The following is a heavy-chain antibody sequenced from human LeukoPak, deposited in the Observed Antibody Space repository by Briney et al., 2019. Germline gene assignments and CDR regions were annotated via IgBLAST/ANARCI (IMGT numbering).Heavy chain of an antibody. J-gene: IGHJ4*02. V-gene: IGHV3-48*04. CDR2: ISSSSSAR. CDR3: ARADYDYVWGSYRDTYYFDY. D-gene: IGHD3-16*02. Sequence: GGSLRLSCAASGFTFSSHSMNWVRQAPGKGLEWVSYISSSSSARYYADSVKGRFTISRDNAKNSLYLQMNSLRAEDTAVYYCARADYDYVWGSYRDTYYFDYWGQGTLVTVSS. CDR1: GFTFSSHS.